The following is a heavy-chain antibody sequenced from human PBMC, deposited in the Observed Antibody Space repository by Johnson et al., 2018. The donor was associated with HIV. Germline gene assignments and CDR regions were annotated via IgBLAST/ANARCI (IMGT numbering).Heavy chain of an antibody. J-gene: IGHJ3*01. CDR2: ISGDGRSS. D-gene: IGHD4-17*01. V-gene: IGHV3-74*02. Sequence: VQLVESGGALVQPGGSLRLSCEVSGLTLRPFRMHWVRQVPGKGLMSVSRISGDGRSSSYAHSAKGRFTISRDNAKNPLYLQMNSLRAEDTAVYYCARGEDGVDAFDVWGQGTVVTVSS. CDR1: GLTLRPFR. CDR3: ARGEDGVDAFDV.